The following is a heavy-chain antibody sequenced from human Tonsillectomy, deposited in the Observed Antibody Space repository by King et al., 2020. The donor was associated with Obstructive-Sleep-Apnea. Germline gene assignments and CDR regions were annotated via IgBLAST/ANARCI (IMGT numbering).Heavy chain of an antibody. Sequence: QLQESGPGLVKPSETLSLTCTVSGVSIRSSSYYWGWIRQPPGKGLEWIGSIYYSGNTYYNPSLKSRVTISVDTSKNQFSLQLGSVTAADTAVYYCARGWGSFDYWGQGTLVTVSS. V-gene: IGHV4-39*07. D-gene: IGHD3-16*01. J-gene: IGHJ4*02. CDR2: IYYSGNT. CDR3: ARGWGSFDY. CDR1: GVSIRSSSYY.